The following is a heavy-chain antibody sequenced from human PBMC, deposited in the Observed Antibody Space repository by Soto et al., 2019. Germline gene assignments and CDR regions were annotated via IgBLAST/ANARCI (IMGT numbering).Heavy chain of an antibody. CDR3: AREYCSWSPNYDY. CDR1: GFTFSSCA. CDR2: IGSAYNT. V-gene: IGHV3-23*01. J-gene: IGHJ4*02. D-gene: IGHD3-10*01. Sequence: EVQVLESGGGLVQPGESLRLSCAASGFTFSSCAMSWVRQAPGKGLEWVSAIGSAYNTLYADSVKGRFTISRNNSENTVYLQMNSLRAEDTAVYYCAREYCSWSPNYDYWGQGTQVTVSS.